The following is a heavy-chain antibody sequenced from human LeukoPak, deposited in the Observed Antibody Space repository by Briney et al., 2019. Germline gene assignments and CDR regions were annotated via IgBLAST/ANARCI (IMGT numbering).Heavy chain of an antibody. CDR3: ARSYGGYVFDY. J-gene: IGHJ4*02. CDR1: GFTFRDYY. CDR2: ISSSSSYT. Sequence: GGSLRLSCAASGFTFRDYYMSWIRQAPGKGLEWVSYISSSSSYTNYADSVKGRFTISRDNAKNSLYLQMNSLRAEDTAVYYCARSYGGYVFDYWGPGTLVTVSS. D-gene: IGHD5-12*01. V-gene: IGHV3-11*03.